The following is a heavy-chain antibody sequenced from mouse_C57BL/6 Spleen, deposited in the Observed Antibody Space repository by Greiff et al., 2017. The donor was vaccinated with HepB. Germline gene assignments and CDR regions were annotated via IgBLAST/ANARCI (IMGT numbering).Heavy chain of an antibody. Sequence: EVQLQQSGAELVRPGASVKLSCTASGFNIKDDYMHWVKQRPEQGLEWIGWIDPENGDTEYASKFQGKATITADTSSNTAYLQLSSLTSEDTAVYYCTTTGNWYFDVWGTGTTVTVSS. CDR2: IDPENGDT. V-gene: IGHV14-4*01. CDR1: GFNIKDDY. J-gene: IGHJ1*03. D-gene: IGHD1-1*01. CDR3: TTTGNWYFDV.